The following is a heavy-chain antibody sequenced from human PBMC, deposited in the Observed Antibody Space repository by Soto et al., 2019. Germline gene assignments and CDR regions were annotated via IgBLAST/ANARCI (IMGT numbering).Heavy chain of an antibody. CDR3: ARFSVSAYYYYSMDV. J-gene: IGHJ6*02. Sequence: SVKVSCKASGGTFSSYAISWVRQAPGQGLEWMGGIIPIFGTANYAQKFQGRVTITADKSTSTAYMELSSLRSEDTAVYYCARFSVSAYYYYSMDVWGQGTTVTVSS. CDR1: GGTFSSYA. CDR2: IIPIFGTA. D-gene: IGHD3-16*02. V-gene: IGHV1-69*06.